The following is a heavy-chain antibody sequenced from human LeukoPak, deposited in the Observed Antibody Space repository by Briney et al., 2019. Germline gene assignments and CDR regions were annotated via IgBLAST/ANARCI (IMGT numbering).Heavy chain of an antibody. V-gene: IGHV3-23*01. Sequence: GGSLRLSCAASGFTFSSYAMSWVRQAPGKGLEWVSAISGSGGSTYYADSVKGRFTISRDNSKNTLYLQMNNLRAEDTAVYYCATWDNAWEFAYWGQGTLVSVSS. J-gene: IGHJ4*02. D-gene: IGHD1-26*01. CDR1: GFTFSSYA. CDR2: ISGSGGST. CDR3: ATWDNAWEFAY.